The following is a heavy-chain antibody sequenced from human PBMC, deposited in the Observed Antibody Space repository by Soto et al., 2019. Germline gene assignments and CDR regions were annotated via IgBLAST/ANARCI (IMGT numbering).Heavy chain of an antibody. D-gene: IGHD5-18*01. J-gene: IGHJ4*02. V-gene: IGHV4-59*01. Sequence: SETLSLTCTVSGGSISSYYWSWIRQPPGKGLEWIGYIYYSGSTNYNPSLKSRVTISVDTSKNQFSLKLSSVTAADTAVYYCAREGYSDGRYYFDYWGQGTLVTVSS. CDR1: GGSISSYY. CDR2: IYYSGST. CDR3: AREGYSDGRYYFDY.